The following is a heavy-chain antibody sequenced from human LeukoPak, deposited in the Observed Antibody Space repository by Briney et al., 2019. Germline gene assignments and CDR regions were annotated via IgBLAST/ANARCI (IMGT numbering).Heavy chain of an antibody. CDR2: ISSSGTTI. D-gene: IGHD6-13*01. J-gene: IGHJ3*02. CDR3: ARRIATAGSAFDI. Sequence: GGSLRLSCAASGFTFSTYRMTWVRQAPGEGLEWVSYISSSGTTIYYAGSVKGRFTISRDNAKNSLYLQMNSLRAEDTAVYYCARRIATAGSAFDIWGQGTMVTVSS. CDR1: GFTFSTYR. V-gene: IGHV3-48*01.